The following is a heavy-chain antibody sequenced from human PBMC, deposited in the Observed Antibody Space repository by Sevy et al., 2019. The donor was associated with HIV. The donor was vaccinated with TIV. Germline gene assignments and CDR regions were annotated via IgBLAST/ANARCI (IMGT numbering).Heavy chain of an antibody. D-gene: IGHD1-26*01. CDR2: ISWNSGSI. J-gene: IGHJ4*02. V-gene: IGHV3-9*01. CDR3: AKDISGSYRGFDY. Sequence: GGSLRLSCAASGFTFDDYAKHWVRQAPGKGLEWVSGISWNSGSIGYADSVKGRFTISRDNAKNSLYLQMNSLRAEDTALYYCAKDISGSYRGFDYWGQGTLVTVSS. CDR1: GFTFDDYA.